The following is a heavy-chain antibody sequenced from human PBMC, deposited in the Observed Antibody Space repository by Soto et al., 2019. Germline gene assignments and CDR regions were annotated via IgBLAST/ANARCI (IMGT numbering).Heavy chain of an antibody. D-gene: IGHD3-16*01. V-gene: IGHV4-31*03. CDR3: ARVPSGVWTIPKYVLDS. CDR2: IYYGGST. Sequence: SETLSLTCTVSGAAVSSSGYLWTWVRQHPGEGLEWIASIYYGGSTYYSPPLKSRLSVSIDTSQNQFSLKLSAMTSADTAVYYCARVPSGVWTIPKYVLDSWGLGTTFTVSS. J-gene: IGHJ6*02. CDR1: GAAVSSSGYL.